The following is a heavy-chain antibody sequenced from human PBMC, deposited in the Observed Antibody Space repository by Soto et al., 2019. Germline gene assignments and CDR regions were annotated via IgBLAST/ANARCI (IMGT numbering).Heavy chain of an antibody. D-gene: IGHD1-26*01. CDR1: GGSISSAGYY. CDR2: IYYSGST. J-gene: IGHJ6*02. V-gene: IGHV4-31*03. CDR3: ARDRYGIDYSYYGMDV. Sequence: QVQLQESGPGLVKPSQTLSLTCTVSGGSISSAGYYWTWIRQHPVKGLEWIGYIYYSGSTYYNPSLKSRVSISAETSQNQFSLKLSSVTAADTAVYYCARDRYGIDYSYYGMDVWGQGTTVTVSS.